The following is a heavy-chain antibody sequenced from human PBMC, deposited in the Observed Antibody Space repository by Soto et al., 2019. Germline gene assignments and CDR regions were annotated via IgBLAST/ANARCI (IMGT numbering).Heavy chain of an antibody. CDR3: ARGLGPIIDY. J-gene: IGHJ4*02. V-gene: IGHV4-34*01. CDR1: GGSFSGYY. Sequence: SETLSLTCAVYGGSFSGYYWSWIRQPPGKGLEWIGEINHSGSTNYNPSLKSRVTISVDTSKNQFSLKLSSVTAADTAVYYCARGLGPIIDYWGQGTLVTVSS. D-gene: IGHD5-12*01. CDR2: INHSGST.